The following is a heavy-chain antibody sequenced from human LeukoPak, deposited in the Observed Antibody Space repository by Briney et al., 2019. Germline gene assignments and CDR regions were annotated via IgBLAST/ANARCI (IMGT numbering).Heavy chain of an antibody. J-gene: IGHJ4*02. CDR2: INPSGGST. D-gene: IGHD2-15*01. V-gene: IGHV1-46*01. CDR3: ASSRYCSGGSCYSFKAGPDY. Sequence: ASVKVSCKASGHTFTSYYMHWVRQAPGQGLEWMGIINPSGGSTSYAQKFQGRVTMTRDTSTSTVYMELSSLRSEDTAVYYCASSRYCSGGSCYSFKAGPDYWGQGTLVTVSS. CDR1: GHTFTSYY.